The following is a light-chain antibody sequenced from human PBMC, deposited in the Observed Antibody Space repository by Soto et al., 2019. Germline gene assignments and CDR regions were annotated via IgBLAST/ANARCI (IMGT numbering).Light chain of an antibody. J-gene: IGLJ2*01. CDR1: SSNIVAGYD. CDR3: QSYDSSLSGYVV. V-gene: IGLV1-40*01. CDR2: ANN. Sequence: QSVLTQPPSVSGAPGQRVTISCTGSSSNIVAGYDVYWYQQLPGTAPKLLIYANNNRPSGVPDRFSGSKSGTSASLAITGLQAEDEADYYCQSYDSSLSGYVVFGGGTQLTVL.